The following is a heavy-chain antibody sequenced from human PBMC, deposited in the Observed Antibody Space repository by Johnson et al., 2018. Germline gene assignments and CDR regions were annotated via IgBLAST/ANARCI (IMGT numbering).Heavy chain of an antibody. Sequence: QVQLVESGGGVVQPGRSLRLSCAASGFTFNSYDMHWVRQAPGKGLEWVAVISYDGSNKDYADSVKGRFTISRDNLKNTLYLQMNSLTAEDTAVYYCAKVVTAYCAGDCYPFDYWGQGTLVTVSS. CDR2: ISYDGSNK. D-gene: IGHD2-21*02. J-gene: IGHJ4*02. CDR3: AKVVTAYCAGDCYPFDY. V-gene: IGHV3-30*18. CDR1: GFTFNSYD.